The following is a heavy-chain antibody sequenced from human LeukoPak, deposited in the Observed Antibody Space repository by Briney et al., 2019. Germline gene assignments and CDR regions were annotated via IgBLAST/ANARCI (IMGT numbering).Heavy chain of an antibody. CDR2: INSDGSST. Sequence: GGSLRLSCAASGFTFSSHWMHWVRQAPGKGLVWVSRINSDGSSTSYADSAKGRFTISRDNAKSTLYLQMNSLRADDTAVYYCARGPYYYTSGDWGQGTLVTVSS. D-gene: IGHD3-10*01. J-gene: IGHJ4*02. V-gene: IGHV3-74*01. CDR3: ARGPYYYTSGD. CDR1: GFTFSSHW.